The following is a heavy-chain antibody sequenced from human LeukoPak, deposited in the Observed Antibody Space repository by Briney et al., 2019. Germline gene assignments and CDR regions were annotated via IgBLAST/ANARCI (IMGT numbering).Heavy chain of an antibody. J-gene: IGHJ3*02. Sequence: GGSLRLSCAASGFMFSSYWMNRVRQAPGKGLEWVANIKKDGSEKYYVDSVKGRFTISRDNAKNSLYLQMNSLRAEDTAVYYCARGSDGAFDIWGQGTMVTVSS. D-gene: IGHD1-26*01. CDR3: ARGSDGAFDI. V-gene: IGHV3-7*04. CDR1: GFMFSSYW. CDR2: IKKDGSEK.